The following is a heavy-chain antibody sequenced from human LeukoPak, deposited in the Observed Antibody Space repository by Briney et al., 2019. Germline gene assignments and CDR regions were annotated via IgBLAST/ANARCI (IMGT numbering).Heavy chain of an antibody. CDR2: IYNGGSA. J-gene: IGHJ4*02. V-gene: IGHV4-59*08. Sequence: SESLSLTCTVSGGSVSTYYWSWIRQPPGKGLEWIGYIYNGGSANYNPSLKSRVAISLDTSKNQFSLKLTSVTATDTAVYYCARHVRYSYVFFDYWGQGTLVTVSS. D-gene: IGHD3-16*02. CDR3: ARHVRYSYVFFDY. CDR1: GGSVSTYY.